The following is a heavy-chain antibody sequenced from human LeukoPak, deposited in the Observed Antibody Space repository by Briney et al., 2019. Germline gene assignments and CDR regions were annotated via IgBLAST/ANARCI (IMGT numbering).Heavy chain of an antibody. CDR3: ARGSLLWFGEEQDY. V-gene: IGHV1-2*02. Sequence: ASVKVSCKASGGTFSSYAISWVRQAPGQGLEWMGWIIPNSGGTSYAQKFQGRVTMTRDTSITTAYMELSRLRSDDTAVYYCARGSLLWFGEEQDYWGQGTLVTVSS. D-gene: IGHD3-10*01. J-gene: IGHJ4*02. CDR2: IIPNSGGT. CDR1: GGTFSSYA.